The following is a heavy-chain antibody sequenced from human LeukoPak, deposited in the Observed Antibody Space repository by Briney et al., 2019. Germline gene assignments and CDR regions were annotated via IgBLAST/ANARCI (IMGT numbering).Heavy chain of an antibody. J-gene: IGHJ4*02. CDR2: ISAYNGNT. CDR3: ARSSIKIFGVVTNFDY. V-gene: IGHV1-18*01. Sequence: ASVKVSCKASGYTFTSYGISWVRQAPGQGLEWMGWISAYNGNTNYAQKLQGRVTMTTDTSTSTAYMELRSLRSDDTAVYYCARSSIKIFGVVTNFDYWGQGTLVTVSS. CDR1: GYTFTSYG. D-gene: IGHD3-3*01.